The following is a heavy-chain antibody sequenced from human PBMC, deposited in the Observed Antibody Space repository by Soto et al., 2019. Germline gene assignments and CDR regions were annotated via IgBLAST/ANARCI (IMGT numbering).Heavy chain of an antibody. D-gene: IGHD3-10*01. CDR2: VSHSGST. CDR1: GGSISSNY. Sequence: SETLSLTCTVSGGSISSNYWSWIRQPPGKGLEWLGCVSHSGSTNYNPPLKSRVTISRDRSKNQLSLKLTSVTAADTAVYYCARDYLRALDYWGHGTLVTVSS. J-gene: IGHJ4*01. CDR3: ARDYLRALDY. V-gene: IGHV4-59*01.